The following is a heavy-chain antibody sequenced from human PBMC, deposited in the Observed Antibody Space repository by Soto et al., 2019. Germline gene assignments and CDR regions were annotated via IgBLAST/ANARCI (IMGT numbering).Heavy chain of an antibody. CDR2: IILIFGTA. CDR3: ARADSSGWYRGKYYFDY. V-gene: IGHV1-69*01. Sequence: QVQLVQSGAEVEKPGSSVKVSCKASGGTFSSYAISWVRQAPGQGLEWMGGIILIFGTANYAQKFQGRVTITADESTRTVYMGLSSLGSEDTAVYYCARADSSGWYRGKYYFDYWGQGTLVTVST. CDR1: GGTFSSYA. J-gene: IGHJ4*02. D-gene: IGHD6-19*01.